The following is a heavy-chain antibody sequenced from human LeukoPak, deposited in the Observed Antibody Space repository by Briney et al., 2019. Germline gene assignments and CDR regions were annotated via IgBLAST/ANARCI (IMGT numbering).Heavy chain of an antibody. J-gene: IGHJ2*01. V-gene: IGHV3-30*04. Sequence: PGRSLRLSCAASGFTFSSYAMHWVRQAPGKGLEWVAVISYDGRNKYYADSVKGRFTISRDNSKNTLYLQMNSLRAEDTAVYYCARAGGDYGSGRKPLDLWGRGTLVTVSS. CDR3: ARAGGDYGSGRKPLDL. D-gene: IGHD3-10*01. CDR1: GFTFSSYA. CDR2: ISYDGRNK.